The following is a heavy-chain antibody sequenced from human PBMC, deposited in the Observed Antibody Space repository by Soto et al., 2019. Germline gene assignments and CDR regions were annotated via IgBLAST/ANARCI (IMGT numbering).Heavy chain of an antibody. CDR2: INPNSGDT. J-gene: IGHJ4*02. CDR3: ATRYSYVHF. Sequence: ASVQVSFKSSGYAFTGYYSHWVRQAPGQGLEWMGWINPNSGDTNYAQKFQGRVTMTRDTSFSTAYMELSSLRSDDTAVYYCATRYSYVHFWGQGTLVTVSS. CDR1: GYAFTGYY. V-gene: IGHV1-2*02. D-gene: IGHD5-18*01.